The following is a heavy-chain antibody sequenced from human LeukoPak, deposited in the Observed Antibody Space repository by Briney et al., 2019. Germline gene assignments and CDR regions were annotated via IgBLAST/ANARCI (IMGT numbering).Heavy chain of an antibody. J-gene: IGHJ4*02. Sequence: PSETLSLTCAVYGGSFSGYYWSWIRQPPGKGLEWIGEINHSGSTNYNPSLKSRVTISVDTSKNQFSLKLSSVTAADTAVYYCARDYDFWRRKRFDYWGQGTLVTVSS. CDR1: GGSFSGYY. V-gene: IGHV4-34*01. CDR2: INHSGST. D-gene: IGHD3-3*01. CDR3: ARDYDFWRRKRFDY.